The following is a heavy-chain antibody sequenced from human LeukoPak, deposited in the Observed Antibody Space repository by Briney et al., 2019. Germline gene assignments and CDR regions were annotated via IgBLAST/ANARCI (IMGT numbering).Heavy chain of an antibody. D-gene: IGHD1-26*01. CDR1: GGSISSYY. Sequence: PSKTLSLTCTVSGGSISSYYWSWIRQPPGKGLEWIGYIYYSGSTNYNPSLKSRVTISVDTSKNQFSLKLSSVTAADTAVYYCARSGSYYSQPLFDYWGQGTLVTVSS. J-gene: IGHJ4*02. CDR3: ARSGSYYSQPLFDY. CDR2: IYYSGST. V-gene: IGHV4-59*08.